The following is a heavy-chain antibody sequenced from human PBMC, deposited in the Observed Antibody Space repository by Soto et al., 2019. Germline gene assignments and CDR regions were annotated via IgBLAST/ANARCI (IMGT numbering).Heavy chain of an antibody. CDR1: GYSFTYSD. D-gene: IGHD3-10*01. CDR3: ARVKGYGSGSEGFDH. J-gene: IGHJ4*02. Sequence: QVQLTQSGAEVQKPGASVKVACKTAGYSFTYSDINWVRQAPGQGLEWMGWLNPNTGATGSAGQFKGRLIMTTDIATTTVFMELRGLKSEDTAVYYCARVKGYGSGSEGFDHWGQGTMVTVSS. CDR2: LNPNTGAT. V-gene: IGHV1-8*02.